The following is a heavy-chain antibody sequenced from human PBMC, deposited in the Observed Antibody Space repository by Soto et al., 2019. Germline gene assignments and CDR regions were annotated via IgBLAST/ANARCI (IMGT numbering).Heavy chain of an antibody. Sequence: QLQLQESGPGLVKPSETLSLTCTVSGGSISSSSYYWGWIRQPPGKGLEWIGSIYYSGSTYYNPSLKSRVTISVDTSKNQFSLKLSSVTAADTAVYYCARRSGSFIAVAGTYADYWGQGTLVTVSS. CDR1: GGSISSSSYY. V-gene: IGHV4-39*01. D-gene: IGHD6-19*01. CDR3: ARRSGSFIAVAGTYADY. J-gene: IGHJ4*02. CDR2: IYYSGST.